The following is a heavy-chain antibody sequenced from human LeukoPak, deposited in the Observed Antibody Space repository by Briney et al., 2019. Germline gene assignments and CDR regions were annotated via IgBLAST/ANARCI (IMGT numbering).Heavy chain of an antibody. Sequence: EASVKVSFTASGYTFTIYGISWLRQAPGQGLEWMGWISTNNGNTNFAQKFQGRVTMTTDTSTSTAYMELRSLRSDDTAVYFCARASRDGYSACYRRWGQGTLVTVSS. J-gene: IGHJ4*02. D-gene: IGHD5-12*01. CDR2: ISTNNGNT. V-gene: IGHV1-18*01. CDR3: ARASRDGYSACYRR. CDR1: GYTFTIYG.